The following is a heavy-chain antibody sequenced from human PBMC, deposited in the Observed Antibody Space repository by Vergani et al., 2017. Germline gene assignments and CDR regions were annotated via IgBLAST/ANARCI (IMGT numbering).Heavy chain of an antibody. CDR3: ARVMDRDEATTGYRLEGMDI. D-gene: IGHD3-9*01. CDR1: GGSFNTYY. V-gene: IGHV4-59*10. Sequence: QVQLQQWGAGLLKPSETLSLTCAVYGGSFNTYYWSWIRQSPGKGLEWIGYIYSTGSTNYNPSLNSRVTMSVDTSKNQFSLRLRSVTAADTAVYFCARVMDRDEATTGYRLEGMDIWGQGTTVTISS. J-gene: IGHJ6*02. CDR2: IYSTGST.